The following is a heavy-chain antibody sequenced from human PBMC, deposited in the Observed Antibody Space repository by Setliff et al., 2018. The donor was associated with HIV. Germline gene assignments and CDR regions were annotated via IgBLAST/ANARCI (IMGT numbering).Heavy chain of an antibody. D-gene: IGHD3-3*01. Sequence: SETLSLTCTVSGGSTSSGDYYWTWIRQHPGKGLEWIGYIYYSGSTYYNPSLKSRVTISVDTSKNQFSLKLSSVTAADTAVYYCAREDFWSGDQDYYYMDVWGKGTTVTVSS. CDR1: GGSTSSGDYY. J-gene: IGHJ6*03. V-gene: IGHV4-31*03. CDR2: IYYSGST. CDR3: AREDFWSGDQDYYYMDV.